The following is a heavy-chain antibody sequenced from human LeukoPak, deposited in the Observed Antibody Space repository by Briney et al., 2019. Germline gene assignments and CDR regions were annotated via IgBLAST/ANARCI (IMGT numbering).Heavy chain of an antibody. D-gene: IGHD3-22*01. CDR1: GGSFSGYY. CDR3: AVDSSGAARFDP. J-gene: IGHJ5*02. V-gene: IGHV4-34*01. CDR2: INHSGST. Sequence: SETLSLTCAVYGGSFSGYYWSWIRQPPGKGLEWIGEINHSGSTNYNPSLKSRVTISVDTSKSQFSLKLRSVTAADTAVFYCAVDSSGAARFDPWGQGTLVTVSS.